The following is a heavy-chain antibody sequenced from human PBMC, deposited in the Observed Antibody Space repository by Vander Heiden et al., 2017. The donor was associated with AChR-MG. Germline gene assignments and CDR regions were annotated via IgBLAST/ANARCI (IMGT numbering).Heavy chain of an antibody. Sequence: QAQLVESGAEVKKPGSAVKVSCTAAGGTFSSYGINWLREVPGQVLDWMVGIIPMLDSANYAQKFQGRVTITADESTSTAYMELSSLRSEDTAVYYCAREFRGDFGNYYYYGVDVCGQGTTVTVSS. CDR3: AREFRGDFGNYYYYGVDV. J-gene: IGHJ6*02. V-gene: IGHV1-69*01. D-gene: IGHD3-10*01. CDR2: IIPMLDSA. CDR1: GGTFSSYG.